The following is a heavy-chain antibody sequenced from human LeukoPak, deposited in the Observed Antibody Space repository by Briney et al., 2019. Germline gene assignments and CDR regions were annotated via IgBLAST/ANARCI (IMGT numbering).Heavy chain of an antibody. V-gene: IGHV4-39*01. CDR3: ARQPMVVGYYYYYMDV. CDR2: IYYTGST. CDR1: GGSISSSDYY. D-gene: IGHD4/OR15-4a*01. J-gene: IGHJ6*03. Sequence: SETLSLTCTVSGGSISSSDYYWGWIRQPPGKGLEWIGNIYYTGSTYYNPSLKSRVTISVDTSKNQFSLKVSSLTATDTALYHCARQPMVVGYYYYYMDVWGKGTTVTVSS.